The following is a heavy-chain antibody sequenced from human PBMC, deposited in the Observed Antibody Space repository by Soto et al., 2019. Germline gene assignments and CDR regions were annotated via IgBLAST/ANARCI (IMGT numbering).Heavy chain of an antibody. CDR3: ATGAWTTVTNAFDY. Sequence: ASVKVSCKASGYTFTTYAMHWVRQAPGKGLEWMGCIDTEDGETKYSQKFQGRVTMTEDTSTDTAYMELSSLRSEDTAVYYCATGAWTTVTNAFDYWGQGTLVTVSS. CDR2: IDTEDGET. CDR1: GYTFTTYA. D-gene: IGHD4-4*01. V-gene: IGHV1-24*01. J-gene: IGHJ4*02.